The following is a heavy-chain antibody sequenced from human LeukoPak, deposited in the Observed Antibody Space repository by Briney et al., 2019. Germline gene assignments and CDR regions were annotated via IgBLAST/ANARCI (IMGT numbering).Heavy chain of an antibody. CDR2: VNHSGST. CDR3: ARGVRYSSSWYSPNGMDV. J-gene: IGHJ6*04. CDR1: GGSFSGYY. V-gene: IGHV4-34*01. Sequence: SETLSLTGAVYGGSFSGYYWSRIRQPPGKGLEWMGEVNHSGSTNYNPSLKSRVTISVDTSTNQFSLKLSSVTAADTAVYYCARGVRYSSSWYSPNGMDVWGKGTTVTVSS. D-gene: IGHD6-13*01.